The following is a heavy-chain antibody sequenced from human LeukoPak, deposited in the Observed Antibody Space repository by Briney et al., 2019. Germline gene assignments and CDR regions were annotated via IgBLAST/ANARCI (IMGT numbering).Heavy chain of an antibody. CDR2: ISSSSSYI. CDR3: ARASLTNYYGSGSPDY. V-gene: IGHV3-11*06. D-gene: IGHD3-10*01. CDR1: GITSSDYY. Sequence: GGSLRLSCAASGITSSDYYMSWIRQAPGKGLEWVSSISSSSSYIYYADSVKGRFTISRDNAKNSLYLQMNSLRAEDTAVYYCARASLTNYYGSGSPDYWGQGTLVTVSS. J-gene: IGHJ4*02.